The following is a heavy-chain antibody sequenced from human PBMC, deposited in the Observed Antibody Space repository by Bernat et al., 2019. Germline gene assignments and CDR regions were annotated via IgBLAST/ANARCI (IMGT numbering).Heavy chain of an antibody. Sequence: QLQLQESGPGLVKPSETLSLTCTVSGGSISSSSYYWGWIRQPPGKGLEWIGRIYYSGSTYYNPSLKSRVTISVTTSRNQFSLKLSSVTTADAAVYYCAKHEVQRPFIAVACTFFDDWGQGTLVTVSS. J-gene: IGHJ4*02. CDR3: AKHEVQRPFIAVACTFFDD. D-gene: IGHD6-19*01. CDR1: GGSISSSSYY. CDR2: IYYSGST. V-gene: IGHV4-39*01.